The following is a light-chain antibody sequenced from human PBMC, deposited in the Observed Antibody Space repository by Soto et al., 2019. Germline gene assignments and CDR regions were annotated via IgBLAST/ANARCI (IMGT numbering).Light chain of an antibody. CDR3: NSYTTSTTFV. CDR1: SSDVATYNF. J-gene: IGLJ1*01. CDR2: DVS. Sequence: QSVLTQPASVSGSPGQSITISCTGSSSDVATYNFVSWYQQHPGKAPKLIIYDVSNRPSGVFNRFSGSKSGNTASLTISGLQAEDEADYYCNSYTTSTTFVFGTGTKVTVL. V-gene: IGLV2-14*03.